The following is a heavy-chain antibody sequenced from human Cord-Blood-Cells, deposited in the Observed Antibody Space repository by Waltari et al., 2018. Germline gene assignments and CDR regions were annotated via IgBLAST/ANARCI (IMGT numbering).Heavy chain of an antibody. CDR1: GYSFTSYW. CDR3: ARHVWVSLYSSSWVYYFDY. J-gene: IGHJ4*02. V-gene: IGHV5-51*01. D-gene: IGHD6-6*01. Sequence: AEVKKPGESLKISCKGSGYSFTSYWIGWVRQMPGKGLEWMGIIYPGDSDTRYSPSFQGQVTISADKSISTAYLQWSSLKASDTAMYYCARHVWVSLYSSSWVYYFDYWGQGTLVTVSS. CDR2: IYPGDSDT.